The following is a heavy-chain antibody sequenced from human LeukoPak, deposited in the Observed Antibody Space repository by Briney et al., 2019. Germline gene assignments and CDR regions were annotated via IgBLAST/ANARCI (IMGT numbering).Heavy chain of an antibody. CDR3: ARVGGYSSGWYEVGDY. Sequence: GGSLRLSCAASGFTFSDYYMSWIGQAPGKGLEWVSYISSSGSTIYYADSVKGRFTISRDNAKNSLYLQMNSLRAEDTAVYYCARVGGYSSGWYEVGDYWGQGTLVTVSS. CDR2: ISSSGSTI. CDR1: GFTFSDYY. J-gene: IGHJ4*02. D-gene: IGHD6-19*01. V-gene: IGHV3-11*04.